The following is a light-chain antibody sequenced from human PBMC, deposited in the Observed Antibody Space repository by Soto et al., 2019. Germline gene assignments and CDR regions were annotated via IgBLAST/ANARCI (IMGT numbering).Light chain of an antibody. CDR3: SSYTTSSTVI. J-gene: IGLJ2*01. Sequence: QSALTQPASVSGSPGQSITISCTGTTSDVGDHNYVSWYQQQPGKAPKLMIYAVSNRPSGVSNRFSGSKSGNTASLTISGLQAEEEADYYCSSYTTSSTVIFGGGTKLTVL. CDR2: AVS. V-gene: IGLV2-14*03. CDR1: TSDVGDHNY.